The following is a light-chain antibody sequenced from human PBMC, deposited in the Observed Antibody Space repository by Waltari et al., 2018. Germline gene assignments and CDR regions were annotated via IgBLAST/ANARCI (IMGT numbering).Light chain of an antibody. Sequence: ILLTESPSLLSASIGDRVTITCRASQVISTFLAWYQQKPGKAPKILSYAASTLQSGVPSRFSCSGSGTESTLTISRLQPEDSATYFCQQLNTYPRSFGPGTKVDIK. CDR2: AAS. CDR3: QQLNTYPRS. CDR1: QVISTF. V-gene: IGKV1-9*01. J-gene: IGKJ3*01.